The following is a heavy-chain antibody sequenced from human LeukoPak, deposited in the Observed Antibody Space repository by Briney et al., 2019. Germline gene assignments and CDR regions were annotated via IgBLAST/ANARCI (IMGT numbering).Heavy chain of an antibody. Sequence: PSETQSLTCSVSGGSITSSIYSWGWIRKPPGKGLEWIGNIYYSGNTYSNPSLKSRVTLSLDTSNIQFSLKRSYVTAPDPAVYYCARQGRANYDDNSGYNDYWGQGTLVTVSS. CDR1: GGSITSSIYS. CDR3: ARQGRANYDDNSGYNDY. J-gene: IGHJ4*02. CDR2: IYYSGNT. D-gene: IGHD5-12*01. V-gene: IGHV4-39*01.